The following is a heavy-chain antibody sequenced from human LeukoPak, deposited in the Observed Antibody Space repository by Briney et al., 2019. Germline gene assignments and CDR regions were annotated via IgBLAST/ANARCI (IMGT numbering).Heavy chain of an antibody. J-gene: IGHJ2*01. Sequence: SETLSLTCTVSGGSLTRYYWTWIRQPPGEGLEAIGYIDYSGSTNYSPSLKSRVTISLDTSKNQFSLELNSVTAADTAVYYCARLPYSSSSRIYWYFDFWGRGTLVTVSS. V-gene: IGHV4-59*08. D-gene: IGHD6-6*01. CDR3: ARLPYSSSSRIYWYFDF. CDR2: IDYSGST. CDR1: GGSLTRYY.